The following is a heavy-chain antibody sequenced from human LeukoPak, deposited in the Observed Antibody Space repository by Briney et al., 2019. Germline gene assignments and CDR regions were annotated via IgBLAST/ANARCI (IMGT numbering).Heavy chain of an antibody. CDR1: GFTFSTYA. CDR3: AKDRRSYGYVVWYFDL. V-gene: IGHV3-23*01. Sequence: GGSLRLSCAASGFTFSTYAVNWVRQAPGKGLEWVSTISGSGGSTYYADSVKGRFTISRDNSKNTLYLQMNSLRAEDTAVYYCAKDRRSYGYVVWYFDLWGRGTLVTVSS. D-gene: IGHD5-18*01. CDR2: ISGSGGST. J-gene: IGHJ2*01.